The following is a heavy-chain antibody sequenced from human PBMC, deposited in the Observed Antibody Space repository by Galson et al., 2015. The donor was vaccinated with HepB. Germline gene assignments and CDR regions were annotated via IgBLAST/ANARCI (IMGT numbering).Heavy chain of an antibody. Sequence: SLRPSCAASGFTFSTYAMTWVRHAPGKGLEWVSTILDSGDTTHYAGSVKGRFTISRDNSKNTLYLQMNSLRTEDTAVYYCAIRGFMTYWGQGTLVTVSS. CDR3: AIRGFMTY. V-gene: IGHV3-23*01. J-gene: IGHJ4*02. CDR1: GFTFSTYA. CDR2: ILDSGDTT.